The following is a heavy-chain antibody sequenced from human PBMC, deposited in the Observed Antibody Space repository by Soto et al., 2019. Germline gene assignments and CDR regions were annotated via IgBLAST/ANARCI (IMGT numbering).Heavy chain of an antibody. J-gene: IGHJ4*02. CDR2: INAGNGNT. V-gene: IGHV1-3*01. CDR3: ARDRTEQWLEYYFDY. CDR1: GYTFTSYA. D-gene: IGHD6-19*01. Sequence: GASVKVSCKASGYTFTSYAMHWVRQAPGQRLEWMGWINAGNGNTKYSQKFQGRVTITRDTSASTAYMELSSLRSEDTAVYYCARDRTEQWLEYYFDYWGQGTLVTVSS.